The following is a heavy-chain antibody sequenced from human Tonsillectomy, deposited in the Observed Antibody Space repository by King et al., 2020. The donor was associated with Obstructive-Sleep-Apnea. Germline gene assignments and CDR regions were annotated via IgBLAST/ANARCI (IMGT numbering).Heavy chain of an antibody. D-gene: IGHD6-13*01. Sequence: VQLVESGGGLVQPGRSLRLSCAASGFTFNDFAMHWVRQVPGKGLEWVSGISWNSGAIDYADSVKGRFTISRDNAKNSLYLQMNTLRAEDTAFYYCAKATTGMAVAGEIDYWGRGTLVTVSS. CDR1: GFTFNDFA. V-gene: IGHV3-9*01. CDR3: AKATTGMAVAGEIDY. CDR2: ISWNSGAI. J-gene: IGHJ4*02.